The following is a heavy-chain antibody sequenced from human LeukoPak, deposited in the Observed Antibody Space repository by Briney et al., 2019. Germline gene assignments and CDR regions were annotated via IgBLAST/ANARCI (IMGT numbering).Heavy chain of an antibody. V-gene: IGHV1-8*01. CDR2: MNPNSGNT. CDR1: GYTFTSYD. Sequence: ASVKVSCKASGYTFTSYDINWVRQATGQGLEWMGWMNPNSGNTGYAQKFQGRVTMTWNTSISTAYMELSSLRSEDTAVYYCARMYCSSTSCYRDENWFDPWGQGTLVTVSS. J-gene: IGHJ5*02. CDR3: ARMYCSSTSCYRDENWFDP. D-gene: IGHD2-2*01.